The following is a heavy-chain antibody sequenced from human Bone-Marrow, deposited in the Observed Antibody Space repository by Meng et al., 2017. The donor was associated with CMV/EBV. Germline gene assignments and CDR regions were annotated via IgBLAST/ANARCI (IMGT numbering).Heavy chain of an antibody. Sequence: SGSMLVKPTPTLTLTCTFSGFSLSTSGVGVGWIRQPPGKALEWLALIYWNDDKRYSPSLKSRLTITKDTSKNQVVLTMTNMDPVDTATYYCAHTPYSSSWWYCDYWGPGTLVHVDS. D-gene: IGHD6-13*01. CDR1: GFSLSTSGVG. CDR3: AHTPYSSSWWYCDY. V-gene: IGHV2-5*01. J-gene: IGHJ4*02. CDR2: IYWNDDK.